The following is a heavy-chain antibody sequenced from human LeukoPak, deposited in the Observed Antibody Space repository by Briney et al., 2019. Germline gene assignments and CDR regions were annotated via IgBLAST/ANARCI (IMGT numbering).Heavy chain of an antibody. CDR2: LSSDGSNT. V-gene: IGHV3-74*01. D-gene: IGHD1-1*01. CDR1: GFTVSDYW. CDR3: AKSHASIWNVYDY. Sequence: PGGSLRLSCAASGFTVSDYWMYWVRQAPGKGLVCVSRLSSDGSNTRYADSVKGRFTISRDNAKNTLYLQMNSLRAEDTAVYYCAKSHASIWNVYDYWGQGTLVTVSS. J-gene: IGHJ4*02.